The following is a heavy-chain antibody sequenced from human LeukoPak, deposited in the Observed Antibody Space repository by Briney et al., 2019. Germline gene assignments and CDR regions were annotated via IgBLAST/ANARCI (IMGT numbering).Heavy chain of an antibody. CDR3: ARRGSPGSHFDC. CDR1: GASIRSNSNY. Sequence: PSETLSLTCTVSGASIRSNSNYWGWIRQPPGKGLEWIGNTHYSGSTSCNPALESRVTMSVDTSKNQFSLKLSSLTVADTVVYYCARRGSPGSHFDCWGQGTLVTVSS. J-gene: IGHJ4*02. D-gene: IGHD1-26*01. V-gene: IGHV4-39*01. CDR2: THYSGST.